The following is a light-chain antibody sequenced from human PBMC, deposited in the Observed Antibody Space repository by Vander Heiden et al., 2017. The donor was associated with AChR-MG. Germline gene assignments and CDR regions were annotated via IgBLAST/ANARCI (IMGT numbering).Light chain of an antibody. J-gene: IGKJ4*01. Sequence: IQMTQSPSSLSASVGDRVTITCRASQDISSALIWYQQKPGKVPKVLIYDASSLVSGVPSRFSGSGSGTEFTLTISSLQPEDFATYHCQQASSYPLTFGGGTKVEIK. CDR2: DAS. CDR3: QQASSYPLT. V-gene: IGKV1-13*02. CDR1: QDISSA.